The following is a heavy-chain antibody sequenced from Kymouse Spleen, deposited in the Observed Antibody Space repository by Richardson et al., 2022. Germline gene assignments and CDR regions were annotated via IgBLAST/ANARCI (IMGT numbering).Heavy chain of an antibody. D-gene: IGHD1-7*01. V-gene: IGHV4-34*01. J-gene: IGHJ4*02. CDR3: AKNWNSLFDY. Sequence: QVQLQQWGAGLLKPSETLSLTCAVYGGSFSGYYWSWIRQPPGKGLEWIGEINHSGSTNYNPSLKSRVTISVDTSKNQFSLKLSSVTAADTAVYYCAKNWNSLFDYWGQGTLVTVSS. CDR1: GGSFSGYY. CDR2: INHSGST.